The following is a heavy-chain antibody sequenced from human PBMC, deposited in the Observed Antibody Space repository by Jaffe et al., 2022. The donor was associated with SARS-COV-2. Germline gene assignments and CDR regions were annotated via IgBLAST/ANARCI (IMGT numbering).Heavy chain of an antibody. CDR2: ISDNGAT. V-gene: IGHV3-23*01. CDR1: GFTFGSYA. J-gene: IGHJ3*02. Sequence: EVQLLESGGGLVQPGGSLRLSCAASGFTFGSYAMSWVRQAPGKGLEWVSTISDNGATFYADSVKGRFTISRDNPSNTLYLQINSLRVDDSAIYYCAKRNFGGWYVARDAFHIWGQGTIVTVSS. D-gene: IGHD6-19*01. CDR3: AKRNFGGWYVARDAFHI.